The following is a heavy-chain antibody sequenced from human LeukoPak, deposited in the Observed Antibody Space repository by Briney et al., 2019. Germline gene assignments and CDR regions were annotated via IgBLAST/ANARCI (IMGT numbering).Heavy chain of an antibody. D-gene: IGHD6-19*01. CDR1: GYTFTSYG. CDR3: ARGPIAVADFYYCYYYMDV. Sequence: ASVKVSCKASGYTFTSYGISWVRQAPGQGLEWMGWISAYNGNTNYAQKLQGRVTMTTDTSTSTAYMELRSLRSDDTAVYYCARGPIAVADFYYCYYYMDVWGKGTTVTVSS. J-gene: IGHJ6*03. CDR2: ISAYNGNT. V-gene: IGHV1-18*01.